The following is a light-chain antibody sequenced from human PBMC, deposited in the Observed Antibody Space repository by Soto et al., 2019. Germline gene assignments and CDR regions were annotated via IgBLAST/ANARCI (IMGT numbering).Light chain of an antibody. V-gene: IGLV3-1*01. CDR2: DDN. Sequence: SYELTQPPSVSVSPGQTTTMTCSGDKLGAKYVCWYQQKPGQSPVLVIYDDNKRPSGIPERFSGFNSGNTATLTISGTQALDEADYFCQAWDNSVIFGGGTKLTVL. CDR3: QAWDNSVI. J-gene: IGLJ2*01. CDR1: KLGAKY.